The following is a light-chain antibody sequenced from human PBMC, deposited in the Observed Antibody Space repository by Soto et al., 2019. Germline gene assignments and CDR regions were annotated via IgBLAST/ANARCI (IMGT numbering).Light chain of an antibody. V-gene: IGKV3-20*01. CDR3: QQYGSSSWT. Sequence: EIVLTQSPGTLSLSPGEIATLSCRASQSVSSSFLAWYQQKPGQAPRLLIYGASSRATGIPDRFSGSGSGTDFTLTISRLEPEDFAVYYCQQYGSSSWTFGQGTKVEIK. J-gene: IGKJ1*01. CDR2: GAS. CDR1: QSVSSSF.